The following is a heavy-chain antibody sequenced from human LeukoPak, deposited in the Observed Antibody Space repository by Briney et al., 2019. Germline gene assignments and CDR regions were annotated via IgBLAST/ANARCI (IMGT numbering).Heavy chain of an antibody. J-gene: IGHJ6*02. CDR2: IYYSGST. CDR3: ARDQYYYYYGMDV. V-gene: IGHV4-59*01. CDR1: GGSISSCY. Sequence: SETLSLTCTVSGGSISSCYWSWIRQPPGKGLEWIGYIYYSGSTNYNPSLKSRVTISVDTSKNQFSLKLSSVTAADTAVYYCARDQYYYYYGMDVWGQGTTVTVSS.